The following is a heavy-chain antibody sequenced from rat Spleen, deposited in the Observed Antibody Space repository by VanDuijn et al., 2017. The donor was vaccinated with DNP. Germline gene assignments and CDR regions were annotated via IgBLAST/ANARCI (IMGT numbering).Heavy chain of an antibody. J-gene: IGHJ3*01. Sequence: EVQLEESGGGLVQPGRSMKLSCAASGFTFSNYYMAWVRQAPTKGLEWVASINLDGSRTYYRDSVKGRFTISRDNAKSSLYLQMDSLRSEDTATYYCTTVYGGYSGWFAYWGQGTLVTVSS. D-gene: IGHD1-11*01. CDR3: TTVYGGYSGWFAY. CDR1: GFTFSNYY. CDR2: INLDGSRT. V-gene: IGHV5-20*01.